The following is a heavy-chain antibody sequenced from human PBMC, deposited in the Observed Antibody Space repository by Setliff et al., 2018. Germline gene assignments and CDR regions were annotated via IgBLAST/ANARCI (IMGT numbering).Heavy chain of an antibody. D-gene: IGHD3-22*01. CDR1: GGSISSHY. CDR2: IYYSGST. J-gene: IGHJ6*02. V-gene: IGHV4-59*11. CDR3: ARGFGYYYDSSGYYFHYGMDV. Sequence: PSETLSLTCTVSGGSISSHYWSWIRQPPGKGLEWIGSIYYSGSTNYNPSLKSRVTISVDTSKNQFSLKLSSVTAADTAVYYCARGFGYYYDSSGYYFHYGMDVWGQGTTVTV.